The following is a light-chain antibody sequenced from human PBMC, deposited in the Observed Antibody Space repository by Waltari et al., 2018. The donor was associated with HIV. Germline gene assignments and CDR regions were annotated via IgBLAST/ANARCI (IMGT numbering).Light chain of an antibody. Sequence: QSVLTQPPSVSGAPGQRVTISCSGSSSNIGTGYDVQWYQQLPGTAPKFLMYANCSRPSGVPDRFTCSKSGTSASLAILGLQADDDADYYCESYDSSLSSVVFGGGTKLTVL. CDR1: SSNIGTGYD. CDR3: ESYDSSLSSVV. V-gene: IGLV1-40*01. CDR2: ANC. J-gene: IGLJ2*01.